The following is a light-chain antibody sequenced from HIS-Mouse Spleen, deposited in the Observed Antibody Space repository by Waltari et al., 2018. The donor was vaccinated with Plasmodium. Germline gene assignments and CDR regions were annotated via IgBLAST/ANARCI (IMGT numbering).Light chain of an antibody. CDR3: AAWDDSLNGVV. Sequence: QSVLTQPPSASVTPGQRVTLSCSGSSSNLRSKPLNWYQQLPGTAPKLLIYSKNQRPSGVPDRFSGSKSGTSASLAISGLQSEDEADYYCAAWDDSLNGVVFGGGTKLTVL. V-gene: IGLV1-44*01. CDR1: SSNLRSKP. J-gene: IGLJ2*01. CDR2: SKN.